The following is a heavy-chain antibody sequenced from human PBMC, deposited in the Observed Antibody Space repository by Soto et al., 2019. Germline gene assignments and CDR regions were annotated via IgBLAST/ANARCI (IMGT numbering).Heavy chain of an antibody. V-gene: IGHV1-18*01. D-gene: IGHD3-22*01. CDR2: ISVYNGNT. CDR3: ARAGQYYDASVYAD. CDR1: GYSFATSG. Sequence: QVKLVQSGTEVKKPGASIKVSCKASGYSFATSGMTWVRQAPGQGLEWMGWISVYNGNTNYDQKLQDRVTMTTDTSTNTAYLEVRNLRSDDTAVYYCARAGQYYDASVYADWGQGTLVTVS. J-gene: IGHJ4*02.